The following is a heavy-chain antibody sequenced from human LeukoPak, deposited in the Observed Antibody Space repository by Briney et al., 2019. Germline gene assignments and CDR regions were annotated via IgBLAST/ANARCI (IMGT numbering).Heavy chain of an antibody. CDR1: GYTFTSYD. D-gene: IGHD4-11*01. V-gene: IGHV1-8*01. CDR3: ARVNVPVNGDYYYYGMDV. CDR2: MNPNSGNT. Sequence: GASVKVSCKASGYTFTSYDINWVRQATGQGLEWMGWMNPNSGNTGYAQKFQGRVTMTRNTSISTAYMELSSLRSEDTAVYYRARVNVPVNGDYYYYGMDVWGQGATVTVSS. J-gene: IGHJ6*02.